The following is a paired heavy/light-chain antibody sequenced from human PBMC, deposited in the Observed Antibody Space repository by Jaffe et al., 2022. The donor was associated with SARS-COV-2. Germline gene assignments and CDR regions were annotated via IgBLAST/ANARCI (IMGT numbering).Light chain of an antibody. CDR3: QQYYSTPRLT. V-gene: IGKV4-1*01. J-gene: IGKJ4*01. Sequence: DIVMTQSPDSLAVSLGERATINCKSSQSVLYSSNNKNYLAWYQQKPGQPPKLLIYWASTRESGVPDRFSGSGSGTDFTLTISSLQAEDVAVYYCQQYYSTPRLTFGGGTKVEIK. CDR1: QSVLYSSNNKNY. CDR2: WAS.
Heavy chain of an antibody. Sequence: QVQLVESGGGLVKPGGSLRLSCAASGFTFSDYYMSWIRQAPGKGLEWVSYISSSGSTIYYADSVKGRFTISRDNAKNSLYLQMNSLRAEDTAVYYCARVGSPAAAGTIRAYYFDYWGQGTLVTVSS. CDR2: ISSSGSTI. D-gene: IGHD6-13*01. V-gene: IGHV3-11*01. J-gene: IGHJ4*02. CDR3: ARVGSPAAAGTIRAYYFDY. CDR1: GFTFSDYY.